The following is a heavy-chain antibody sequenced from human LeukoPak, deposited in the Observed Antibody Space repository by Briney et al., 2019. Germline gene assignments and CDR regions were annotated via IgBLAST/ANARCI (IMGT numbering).Heavy chain of an antibody. Sequence: SETLSLTCTVSGGSISSSFYYWSWIRQPPGKGLEWIGYIYYSGSTNYNPSLKSRVTISVDTSKNQFSLKLSSVTAADTAVYYCARNWDYYYYGMDVWGQGTTVTVSS. CDR3: ARNWDYYYYGMDV. D-gene: IGHD7-27*01. CDR1: GGSISSSFYY. J-gene: IGHJ6*02. V-gene: IGHV4-61*01. CDR2: IYYSGST.